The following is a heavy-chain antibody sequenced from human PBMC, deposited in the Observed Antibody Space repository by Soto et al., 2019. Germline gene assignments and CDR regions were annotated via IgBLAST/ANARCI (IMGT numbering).Heavy chain of an antibody. J-gene: IGHJ4*02. CDR2: ISGSGGST. Sequence: EVQLLESVGGLVQPGGSLRLSCAASVFTFSSYAMSWVRQAPGKGLEWVSAISGSGGSTYYADSVKGRFTISRDNSKNTRYLQMNSLRAEDTAVYYCARRSSGWYFDYWGQGTLVTVSS. D-gene: IGHD6-19*01. V-gene: IGHV3-23*01. CDR1: VFTFSSYA. CDR3: ARRSSGWYFDY.